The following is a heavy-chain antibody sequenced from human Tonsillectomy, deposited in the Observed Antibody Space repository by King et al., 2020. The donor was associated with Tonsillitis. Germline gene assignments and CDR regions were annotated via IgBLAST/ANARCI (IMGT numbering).Heavy chain of an antibody. CDR2: IDWDVEK. CDR1: GFSLSTDEMR. J-gene: IGHJ5*02. Sequence: VTLKESGPALVKPTQTLTLTCTFSGFSLSTDEMRVSWVRQPPGKALEWLARIDWDVEKFYSTSLKIRLTISRATSKNQVVLRMTNMDPGDTATYYCTRSQAGSNWFDPWGRGTLVTVSS. CDR3: TRSQAGSNWFDP. V-gene: IGHV2-70*04.